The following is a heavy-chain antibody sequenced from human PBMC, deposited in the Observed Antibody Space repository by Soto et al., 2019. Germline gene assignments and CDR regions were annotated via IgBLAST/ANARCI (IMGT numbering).Heavy chain of an antibody. V-gene: IGHV1-18*01. CDR2: ISAYNGNT. D-gene: IGHD3-3*01. CDR3: AGPQLRFLEWLSFGPQEGSNRPYYYYMDV. Sequence: ASVKVSCKASGYTFTSYGISWVRQAPGQGLEWMGWISAYNGNTNYAQKLQGRVTMTTDTSTSTAYMELRSLRSDDTAVYYCAGPQLRFLEWLSFGPQEGSNRPYYYYMDVWGKGTTVTVSS. J-gene: IGHJ6*03. CDR1: GYTFTSYG.